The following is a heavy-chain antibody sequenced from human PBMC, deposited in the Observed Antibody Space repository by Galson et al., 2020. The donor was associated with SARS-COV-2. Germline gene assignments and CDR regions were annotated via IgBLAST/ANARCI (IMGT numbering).Heavy chain of an antibody. J-gene: IGHJ6*02. CDR2: IYYSGST. V-gene: IGHV4-31*03. CDR1: GGSISSGGYY. D-gene: IGHD4-17*01. Sequence: SETLSLTCTVSGGSISSGGYYWSWIRQHPGKGLEWIGYIYYSGSTYYNPSLKSRVTISVDTSKNQFSLKLSSVTAADTAVYYCAREAVTVTTLGFYYYYGMDVWGQGTTVTVSS. CDR3: AREAVTVTTLGFYYYYGMDV.